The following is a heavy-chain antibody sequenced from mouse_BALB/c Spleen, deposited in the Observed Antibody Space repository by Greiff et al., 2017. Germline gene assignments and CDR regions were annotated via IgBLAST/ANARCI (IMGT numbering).Heavy chain of an antibody. J-gene: IGHJ4*01. Sequence: EVKVEESGGGLVQPGGSRKLSCAASGFTFSSFGMHWVRQAPEKGLEWVAYISSGSSTIYYADTVKGRFTISRDNPKNTLFLQMTSLRSEDTAMYYCARSRGSSYYAMDYWGQGTSVTVSS. D-gene: IGHD1-3*01. V-gene: IGHV5-17*02. CDR3: ARSRGSSYYAMDY. CDR2: ISSGSSTI. CDR1: GFTFSSFG.